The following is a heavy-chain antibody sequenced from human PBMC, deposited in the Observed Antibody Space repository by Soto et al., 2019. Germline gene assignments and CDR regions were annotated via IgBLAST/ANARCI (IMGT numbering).Heavy chain of an antibody. J-gene: IGHJ4*02. CDR2: ISGNDGST. D-gene: IGHD6-13*01. CDR3: ARRSSSSYFDY. V-gene: IGHV3-23*01. Sequence: LSCAASGFTFSSYSMSWVRQAPGKGLEWVSVISGNDGSTYYADSVKGRFTISRDNSKNTLNLQMNSLRAEDTAVYYCARRSSSSYFDYWGQGTLVTVSS. CDR1: GFTFSSYS.